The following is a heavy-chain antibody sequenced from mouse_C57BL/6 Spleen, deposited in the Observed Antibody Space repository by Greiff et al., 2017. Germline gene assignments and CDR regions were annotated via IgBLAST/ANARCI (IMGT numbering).Heavy chain of an antibody. CDR1: GYSFTGYY. Sequence: EVPLQQSGPELVKPGASVKISCKASGYSFTGYYMNWVKQSPEKSLEWIGEINPSTGGTTYNQKFKAKATLTVDKSSSTAYMQLKSLTSEDSAVYYCARDYSSSYDYAMDYWGQGTSVTVSS. CDR3: ARDYSSSYDYAMDY. J-gene: IGHJ4*01. CDR2: INPSTGGT. V-gene: IGHV1-42*01. D-gene: IGHD1-1*01.